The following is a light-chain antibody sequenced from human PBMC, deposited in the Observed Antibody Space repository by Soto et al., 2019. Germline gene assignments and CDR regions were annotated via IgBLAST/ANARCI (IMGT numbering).Light chain of an antibody. CDR2: DVS. CDR1: SSDVGGYNY. Sequence: QSALTQPPSASGSPGQSVTISCTGTSSDVGGYNYVSWYQQHPGKAPKLMIYDVSKRPSGVPDRFSGSKSGNTASLTVSGLQAEDEADYYCSSYAGSNNLVFGTGTKLTVL. CDR3: SSYAGSNNLV. V-gene: IGLV2-8*01. J-gene: IGLJ1*01.